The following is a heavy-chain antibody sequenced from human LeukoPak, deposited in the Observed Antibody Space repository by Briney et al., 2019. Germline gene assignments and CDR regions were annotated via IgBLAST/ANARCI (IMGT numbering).Heavy chain of an antibody. V-gene: IGHV3-7*01. D-gene: IGHD2-15*01. CDR2: INPAGIEP. CDR3: ARFGYVAAVDV. Sequence: SLRLSCAASGFSFIAHWMTWVRQAPGTGLEWEANINPAGIEPYYGDHVKRRFSISRDNAKKLVYLQMNSLRAEDTAVYHCARFGYVAAVDVWGQGTPVTVSS. CDR1: GFSFIAHW. J-gene: IGHJ4*02.